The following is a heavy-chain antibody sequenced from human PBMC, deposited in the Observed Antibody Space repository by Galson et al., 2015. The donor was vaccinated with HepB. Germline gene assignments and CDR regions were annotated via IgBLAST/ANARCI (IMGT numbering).Heavy chain of an antibody. CDR3: AKLYSDGLYGYYDS. CDR2: ISPSSDTT. D-gene: IGHD3-22*01. Sequence: SGAEVKKPGEPLRLSCAVSGFTFKNYAMTWVRQAPGKGLEWVSVISPSSDTTYYADSVKGRFAIFRDSSENMLYLQMNSLRAEDTAIYYCAKLYSDGLYGYYDSWGQGTRVTVSS. J-gene: IGHJ4*02. V-gene: IGHV3-23*01. CDR1: GFTFKNYA.